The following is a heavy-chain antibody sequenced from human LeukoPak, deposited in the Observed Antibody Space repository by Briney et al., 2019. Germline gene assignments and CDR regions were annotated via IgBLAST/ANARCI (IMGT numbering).Heavy chain of an antibody. D-gene: IGHD6-13*01. Sequence: SSGTLSLTCAVSGGSLSSNNWWSWVRQPPGKGLEWIGEIFHSGSTNYNPSLKSRVTISVDKSKNQFSLKLNSVTAADTAVYYCAREEGIAAAGALEYWGQGILVTVSS. CDR3: AREEGIAAAGALEY. V-gene: IGHV4-4*02. CDR2: IFHSGST. J-gene: IGHJ4*02. CDR1: GGSLSSNNW.